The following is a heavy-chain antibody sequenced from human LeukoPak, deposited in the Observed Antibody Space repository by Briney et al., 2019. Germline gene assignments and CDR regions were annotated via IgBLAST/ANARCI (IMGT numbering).Heavy chain of an antibody. J-gene: IGHJ3*02. CDR2: ISYDGSNK. Sequence: PGGSLRLSCAASGFTFSSYGMHWVRQAPGKGLEWVAVISYDGSNKYYADSVKGRLTISRDNSKNTLYLQMNSLRAEDTAVYYCAKGMSSGWYVAFDIWGQGTMVTVSS. CDR3: AKGMSSGWYVAFDI. CDR1: GFTFSSYG. V-gene: IGHV3-30*18. D-gene: IGHD6-19*01.